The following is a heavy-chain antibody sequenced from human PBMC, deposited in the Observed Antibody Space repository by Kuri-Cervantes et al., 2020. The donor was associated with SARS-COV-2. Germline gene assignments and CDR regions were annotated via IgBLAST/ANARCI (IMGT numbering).Heavy chain of an antibody. V-gene: IGHV3-23*03. CDR2: IYARGTT. D-gene: IGHD5-12*01. CDR3: ARDGRGYSFGD. J-gene: IGHJ4*02. Sequence: GGSLRLSCVASGFTFGSQAMSWVRQAPGKGLEWVSLIYARGTTDYADSARGRFTISRDNSKNTVSLQMNSLRAEDTAVYFCARDGRGYSFGDWGQGTLVTVSS. CDR1: GFTFGSQA.